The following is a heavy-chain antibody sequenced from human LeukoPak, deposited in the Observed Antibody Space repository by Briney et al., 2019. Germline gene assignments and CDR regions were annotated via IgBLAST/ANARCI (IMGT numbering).Heavy chain of an antibody. V-gene: IGHV3-33*06. Sequence: GGSLRLSCAASGFTFSSYGMHWVRQAPGKGLEWVAVIWYDGSNKYYAGSVKGRFTISRDNSKNTMYLQMNSLRAEDTAVYYCAKDLYYDSSGPFDYWGHGTLVTVSS. CDR2: IWYDGSNK. CDR3: AKDLYYDSSGPFDY. J-gene: IGHJ4*01. D-gene: IGHD3-22*01. CDR1: GFTFSSYG.